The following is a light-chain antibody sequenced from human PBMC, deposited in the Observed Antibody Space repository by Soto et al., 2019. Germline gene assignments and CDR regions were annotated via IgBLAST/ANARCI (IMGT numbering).Light chain of an antibody. Sequence: EIVLTQSPGTLSLSQGERATLSCRASQSVYSNYLAWYQQKPGQAPRLLIYGASTRATGIPDRFSGSESGTDFTLTISRLEPEDFAMYYCQQYGDSPRTFGQGTKVEI. CDR1: QSVYSNY. V-gene: IGKV3-20*01. CDR3: QQYGDSPRT. J-gene: IGKJ1*01. CDR2: GAS.